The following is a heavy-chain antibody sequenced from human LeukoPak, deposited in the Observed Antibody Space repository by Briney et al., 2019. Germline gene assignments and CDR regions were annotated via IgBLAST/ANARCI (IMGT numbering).Heavy chain of an antibody. D-gene: IGHD3/OR15-3a*01. Sequence: SETLSLTCAVYGGSFSGYYWSWIRQPPGKGLEWIGEINHSGSTNYNPSLKSRVTISVDTSKNQFSLKLSSVTAADTAVYYCARYLSWTSWFDPWGQGTLVTVPS. V-gene: IGHV4-34*01. CDR1: GGSFSGYY. J-gene: IGHJ5*02. CDR2: INHSGST. CDR3: ARYLSWTSWFDP.